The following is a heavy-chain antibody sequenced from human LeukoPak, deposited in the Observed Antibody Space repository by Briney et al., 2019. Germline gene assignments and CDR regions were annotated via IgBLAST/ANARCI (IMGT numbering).Heavy chain of an antibody. CDR1: GFTFSSYA. CDR3: AKGNGNSGYSHLGY. J-gene: IGHJ4*02. Sequence: GGSLRLSCAASGFTFSSYAMSWVRQAPGKGLEWVSAISGIVDSTYYPDSVKGRLTISRDNSKNTLYLQMNSLRAEDTAVYYCAKGNGNSGYSHLGYWGQGTLVTVSS. D-gene: IGHD3-22*01. V-gene: IGHV3-23*01. CDR2: ISGIVDST.